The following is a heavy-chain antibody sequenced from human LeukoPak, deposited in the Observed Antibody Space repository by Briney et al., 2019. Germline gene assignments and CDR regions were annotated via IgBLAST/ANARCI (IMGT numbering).Heavy chain of an antibody. Sequence: GGSLRLSCAASGFTFSSYSMNWVRQAPGKGLEWVSYISSSSSTIYYADSVKGRFTISRDNAKNPLYLQMNSLRAGDTAVYYCARSRYYYDSSGYYYADFDYWGQEPWSPSPQ. V-gene: IGHV3-48*01. CDR3: ARSRYYYDSSGYYYADFDY. CDR1: GFTFSSYS. CDR2: ISSSSSTI. J-gene: IGHJ4*01. D-gene: IGHD3-22*01.